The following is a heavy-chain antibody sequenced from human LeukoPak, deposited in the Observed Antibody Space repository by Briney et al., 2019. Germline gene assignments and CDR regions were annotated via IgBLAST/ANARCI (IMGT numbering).Heavy chain of an antibody. CDR1: GGTFSSYA. D-gene: IGHD5-24*01. J-gene: IGHJ4*02. V-gene: IGHV1-69*05. CDR2: ISPIFSTA. Sequence: SVKVSCEASGGTFSSYAISWVRQAPGQGLEWVGGISPIFSTANYAQKFQGRVTITTDESTSTAYMELGSLRSEDTAVYYCCGGQIATIGFFYESPKYYFAYWGQGTMVTVSS. CDR3: CGGQIATIGFFYESPKYYFAY.